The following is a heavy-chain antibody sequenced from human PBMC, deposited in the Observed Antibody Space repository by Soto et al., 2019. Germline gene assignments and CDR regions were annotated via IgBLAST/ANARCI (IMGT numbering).Heavy chain of an antibody. J-gene: IGHJ4*02. Sequence: LRLSCAASGFTFSNAWMSWVRQAPGKGLEWVGRIKSKTDGGTTDYAAPVKGRFTISRDDSKNTLYLQMNSLKTEDTAVYYCTTGGAEPIRYYYGSGSHYIDYWGQGTLVTVSS. CDR1: GFTFSNAW. D-gene: IGHD3-10*01. CDR2: IKSKTDGGTT. V-gene: IGHV3-15*01. CDR3: TTGGAEPIRYYYGSGSHYIDY.